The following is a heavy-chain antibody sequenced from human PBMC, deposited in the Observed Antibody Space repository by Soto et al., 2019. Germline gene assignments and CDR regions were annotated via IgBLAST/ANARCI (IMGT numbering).Heavy chain of an antibody. CDR3: ARAFCSGGSCDLDY. D-gene: IGHD2-15*01. Sequence: QVQLVQSGGEVKKPGAAVKVSCKASGYTFTTLGIGWVRQAPGQGLEWMGWISAYSGNTEYPEKLQGRVTMTIDTSTSTTYMELRSLRSDDTAVYYCARAFCSGGSCDLDYWGQGALVTVSS. CDR2: ISAYSGNT. V-gene: IGHV1-18*01. CDR1: GYTFTTLG. J-gene: IGHJ4*02.